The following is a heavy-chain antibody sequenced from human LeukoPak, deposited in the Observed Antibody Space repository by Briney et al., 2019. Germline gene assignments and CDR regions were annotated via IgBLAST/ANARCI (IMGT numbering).Heavy chain of an antibody. Sequence: SVKVSCKASGGTFSSYAIRWVRQAPGQGLEWMGGIIPIFGTANYAQKFQGRVTITTDESTSTAYMELSSLRSGDTAVYYCAVDIAVAGHFDYWGQGTLVTVSS. D-gene: IGHD6-19*01. CDR1: GGTFSSYA. V-gene: IGHV1-69*05. CDR3: AVDIAVAGHFDY. CDR2: IIPIFGTA. J-gene: IGHJ4*02.